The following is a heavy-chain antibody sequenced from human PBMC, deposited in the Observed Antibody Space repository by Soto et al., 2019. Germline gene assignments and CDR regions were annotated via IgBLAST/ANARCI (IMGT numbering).Heavy chain of an antibody. D-gene: IGHD3-22*01. J-gene: IGHJ5*02. CDR3: ARDYYDSSARGGFDP. Sequence: ASVKVSCKASGGTFSSYAISWVRQAPGQGLEWMGGIIPIFGTANYAQKFQGRVTITADESTSTAYMELSSLRSEDTAVYYCARDYYDSSARGGFDPWGQGTLVTVSS. V-gene: IGHV1-69*13. CDR1: GGTFSSYA. CDR2: IIPIFGTA.